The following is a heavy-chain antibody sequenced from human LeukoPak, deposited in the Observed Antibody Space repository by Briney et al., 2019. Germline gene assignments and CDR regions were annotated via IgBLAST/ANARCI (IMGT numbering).Heavy chain of an antibody. Sequence: GGSLRLSRAASGFTFSSYDMHWVRQATGKGLEWVSAIGTAGDTYYPGSVKGRFTISRENAKNSLYLQMNSLRAGDTAVYYCARALFRNDAFDIWGQGTMVTVSS. CDR3: ARALFRNDAFDI. D-gene: IGHD1-14*01. CDR2: IGTAGDT. V-gene: IGHV3-13*01. J-gene: IGHJ3*02. CDR1: GFTFSSYD.